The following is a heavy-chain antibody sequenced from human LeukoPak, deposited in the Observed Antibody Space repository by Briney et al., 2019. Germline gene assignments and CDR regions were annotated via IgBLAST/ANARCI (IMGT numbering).Heavy chain of an antibody. V-gene: IGHV1-2*02. J-gene: IGHJ5*02. CDR3: ARESNREYSSSWYRGSWFDP. D-gene: IGHD6-13*01. CDR1: GYTFTGYY. Sequence: ASVKLSCNASGYTFTGYYMHWVRQAPGQGLEWMGWINPNSGGTNYAQKFQGRVTMTRDTSISTAYMELSRLRSDDTAVYYCARESNREYSSSWYRGSWFDPWGQGTLVTVSS. CDR2: INPNSGGT.